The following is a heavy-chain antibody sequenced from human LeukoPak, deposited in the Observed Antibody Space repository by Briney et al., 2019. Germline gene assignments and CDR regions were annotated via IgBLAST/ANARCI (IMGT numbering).Heavy chain of an antibody. CDR1: GFTLGDYN. V-gene: IGHV3-66*02. CDR3: AKDQVSSRPYYFDY. CDR2: IYSGGST. Sequence: GGSLRLSCVASGFTLGDYNMNWVRQAPGKGLEWVSVIYSGGSTYYADSVKGRFTISRDNSKNTLYLQMNSLRAEDTAVYYCAKDQVSSRPYYFDYWGQGTLVTVSS. D-gene: IGHD6-13*01. J-gene: IGHJ4*02.